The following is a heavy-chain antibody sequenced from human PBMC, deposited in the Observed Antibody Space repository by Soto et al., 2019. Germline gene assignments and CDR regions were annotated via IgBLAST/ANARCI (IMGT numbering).Heavy chain of an antibody. J-gene: IGHJ6*02. CDR1: GYTFTSYG. Sequence: ASVKVSFKASGYTFTSYGISWVRQAPGQGLEWMGWISAYNGNTNYAQKLQGRVTMTTDTSTSTAYMELRSLRSDDTAVYYCASALYYYGSGSSLDVWGQGTTVTVSS. D-gene: IGHD3-10*01. V-gene: IGHV1-18*01. CDR2: ISAYNGNT. CDR3: ASALYYYGSGSSLDV.